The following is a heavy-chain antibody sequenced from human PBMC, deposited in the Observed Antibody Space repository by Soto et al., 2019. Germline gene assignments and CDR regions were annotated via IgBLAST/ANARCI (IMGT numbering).Heavy chain of an antibody. CDR1: GASISSNDYY. D-gene: IGHD1-1*01. J-gene: IGHJ5*02. Sequence: PSETLSLTCTVSGASISSNDYYWSWIRQAPGKGLEWVGYVYYTVSAYYNPSLMSRLTITVDTSKNQFSLKLTSVTAAYTAVYYCYWTARERAVAPHWFDHWGQGTQVTASS. CDR2: VYYTVSA. CDR3: YWTARERAVAPHWFDH. V-gene: IGHV4-30-4*01.